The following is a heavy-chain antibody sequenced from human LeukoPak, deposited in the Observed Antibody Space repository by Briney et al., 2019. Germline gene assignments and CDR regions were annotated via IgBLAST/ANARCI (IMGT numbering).Heavy chain of an antibody. CDR1: GFTFSDYY. CDR2: ISSSSSYT. D-gene: IGHD3-10*01. CDR3: ARSRVLPYYYGSGSNYGMDV. V-gene: IGHV3-11*03. Sequence: GGSLRLSCAASGFTFSDYYMSWIRQAPGKGLEWVSYISSSSSYTNYADSVKGRFTISRDNAKNSLYLQMNSLRAEDTAVYYCARSRVLPYYYGSGSNYGMDVWGQGTTVNVSS. J-gene: IGHJ6*02.